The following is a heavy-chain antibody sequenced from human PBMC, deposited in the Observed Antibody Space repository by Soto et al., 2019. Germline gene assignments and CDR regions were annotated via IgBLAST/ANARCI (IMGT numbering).Heavy chain of an antibody. CDR1: GYTFTSYA. CDR3: ARERWIQLWSGPNWFDP. J-gene: IGHJ5*02. V-gene: IGHV1-3*01. Sequence: SVKVSCKASGYTFTSYAMHWVRQAPGQRLEWMGWINAGNGNTKYSQKFQGRVTITRDTSASTAYMELSSLRSEDTAVYYCARERWIQLWSGPNWFDPWGQGTLVTVSS. CDR2: INAGNGNT. D-gene: IGHD5-18*01.